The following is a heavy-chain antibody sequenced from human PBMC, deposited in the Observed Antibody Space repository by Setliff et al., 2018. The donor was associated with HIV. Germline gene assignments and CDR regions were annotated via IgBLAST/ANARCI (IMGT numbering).Heavy chain of an antibody. CDR1: GYTVTSYG. J-gene: IGHJ6*03. CDR3: AREVLSITIFGVVTLYYMDV. V-gene: IGHV1-18*01. Sequence: GASVKVSCKASGYTVTSYGISWVRQAPGQGLEWRGWISAYNGNTNYAQKLQGRVTMTTDTSTSTAYMELRSLRSDDTAVYYCAREVLSITIFGVVTLYYMDVLGTWTTVTVSS. D-gene: IGHD3-3*01. CDR2: ISAYNGNT.